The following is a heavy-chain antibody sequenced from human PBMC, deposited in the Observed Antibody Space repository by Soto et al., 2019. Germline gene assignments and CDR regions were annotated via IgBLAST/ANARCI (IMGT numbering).Heavy chain of an antibody. D-gene: IGHD6-13*01. Sequence: SVKVSCKASGGTFSSYAISWVRQAPGQGLEWMGGIIPIFGTANYAQKFQGRVTITADESTSTAYMELSSLRSEDTAVYYCAGRIAAAGTDYYYYGMDVWGQGTTVTVSS. V-gene: IGHV1-69*13. CDR1: GGTFSSYA. CDR2: IIPIFGTA. CDR3: AGRIAAAGTDYYYYGMDV. J-gene: IGHJ6*02.